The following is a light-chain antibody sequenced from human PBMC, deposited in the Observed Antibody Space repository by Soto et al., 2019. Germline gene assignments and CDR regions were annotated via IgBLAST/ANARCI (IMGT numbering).Light chain of an antibody. CDR1: QSVTSNY. V-gene: IGKV3-20*01. CDR2: GAS. J-gene: IGKJ1*01. CDR3: QQYGSSPR. Sequence: IVLTQSPGTLSLSPGERATLSCRASQSVTSNYLAWYQQKPGQAPRLLIYGASSRATGIPDRFSGSGSGTDFTLSISRLEPEDCAVYYCQQYGSSPRFGQGTKVDI.